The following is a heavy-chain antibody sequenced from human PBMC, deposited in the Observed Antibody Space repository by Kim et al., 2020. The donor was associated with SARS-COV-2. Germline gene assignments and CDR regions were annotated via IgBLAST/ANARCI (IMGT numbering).Heavy chain of an antibody. D-gene: IGHD6-13*01. CDR2: GRT. Sequence: GRTYYVDSGKGRFTISRDNSKNTVYLQMNSLRAEDTAVYYCAKQLNGLGHYWGQGTLVTVSS. J-gene: IGHJ4*02. V-gene: IGHV3-66*01. CDR3: AKQLNGLGHY.